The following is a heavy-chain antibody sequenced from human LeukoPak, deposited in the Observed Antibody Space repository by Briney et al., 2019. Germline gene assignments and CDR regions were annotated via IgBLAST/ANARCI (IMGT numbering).Heavy chain of an antibody. D-gene: IGHD1-7*01. CDR1: GFTFRGFL. Sequence: PGGSLRLSCAASGFTFRGFLMSWVRQTPGKGLEWVANIKQDGSEKYYADAVKGRFTISRDNTKNSLSLQMNSLTAEGTAVYYCARAGSNWNYVYWGQGTLVTVSS. CDR3: ARAGSNWNYVY. V-gene: IGHV3-7*01. CDR2: IKQDGSEK. J-gene: IGHJ4*02.